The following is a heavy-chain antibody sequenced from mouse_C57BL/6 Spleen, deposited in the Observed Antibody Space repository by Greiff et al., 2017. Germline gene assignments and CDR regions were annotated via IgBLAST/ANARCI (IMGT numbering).Heavy chain of an antibody. D-gene: IGHD1-1*01. CDR1: GFTFTDYY. CDR3: ARSPVYYGSSYFDY. J-gene: IGHJ2*01. CDR2: IRNKANGYTT. V-gene: IGHV7-3*01. Sequence: EVHLVESGGGLVQPGGSLSLSCAASGFTFTDYYMSWVRQPPGKALEWLGFIRNKANGYTTEYSASVKGRFTISRDNSQSILYLQMNALRAEDSATYYCARSPVYYGSSYFDYWGQGTTLTVSS.